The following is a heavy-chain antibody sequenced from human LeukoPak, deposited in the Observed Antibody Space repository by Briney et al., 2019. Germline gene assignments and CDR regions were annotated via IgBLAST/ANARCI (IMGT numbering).Heavy chain of an antibody. CDR3: ARLDCFVEGCYNH. CDR1: GDSVTSFY. Sequence: PSEPLSLPCSVSGDSVTSFYWKWLRQPPGKGLEGLGYVSSDGTTNYTPSLRSRLIMSVDTAKNDISLILTSVTASDTAIYYCARLDCFVEGCYNHWGRGTLVTVSS. CDR2: VSSDGTT. D-gene: IGHD2-15*01. J-gene: IGHJ4*02. V-gene: IGHV4-59*08.